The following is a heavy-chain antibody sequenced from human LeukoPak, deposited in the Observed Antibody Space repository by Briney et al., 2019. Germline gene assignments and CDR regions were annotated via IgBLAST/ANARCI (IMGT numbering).Heavy chain of an antibody. V-gene: IGHV1-46*01. Sequence: VASVKVSCKASGYTFTSYYMHWVRQAPGQGLEWMGIINPSGGSTSYAQKFQGRVTMTRDMSTSTVYMELSSLRSEDTAVYYCARESIAVATTHPFFWFDPWGQGTLVTVSS. CDR3: ARESIAVATTHPFFWFDP. CDR2: INPSGGST. CDR1: GYTFTSYY. J-gene: IGHJ5*02. D-gene: IGHD6-19*01.